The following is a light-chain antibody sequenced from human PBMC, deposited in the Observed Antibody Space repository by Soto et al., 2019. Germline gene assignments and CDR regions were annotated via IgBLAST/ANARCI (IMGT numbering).Light chain of an antibody. V-gene: IGLV2-8*01. CDR3: SSYAASNNFYFV. CDR2: EVT. CDR1: SSDVGGYNY. Sequence: QSALTQPPSASGSHGQSGTLSCTGTSSDVGGYNYVSWYQQYPGRAPKLMIYEVTKRPSGVPDRFSGSKSGNTASLTVSGLQAEDEADYYCSSYAASNNFYFVFGGGTKVTVL. J-gene: IGLJ3*02.